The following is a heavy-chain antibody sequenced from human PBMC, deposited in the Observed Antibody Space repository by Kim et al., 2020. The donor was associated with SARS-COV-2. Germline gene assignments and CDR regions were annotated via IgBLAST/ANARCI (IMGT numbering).Heavy chain of an antibody. CDR3: ARANRYSSSWYRGYGFDY. D-gene: IGHD6-13*01. V-gene: IGHV4-34*01. J-gene: IGHJ4*02. Sequence: KSRVTISVDTSKNQFSLKRSSVTAADTAVYYCARANRYSSSWYRGYGFDYWGQGTLVTVSS.